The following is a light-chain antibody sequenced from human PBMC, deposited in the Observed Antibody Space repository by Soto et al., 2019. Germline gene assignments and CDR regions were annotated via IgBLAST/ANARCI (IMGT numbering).Light chain of an antibody. J-gene: IGKJ5*01. Sequence: DIQMTQSPSSVSASVGESVTITCRASDSISTWLAWYRQKPGKAPELLIYTASNLQSGVPSRFSGRGSGTDFTLTISSLQPEDFATYYCHQAIRFPITFGQGTRLEIK. CDR2: TAS. CDR3: HQAIRFPIT. CDR1: DSISTW. V-gene: IGKV1-12*01.